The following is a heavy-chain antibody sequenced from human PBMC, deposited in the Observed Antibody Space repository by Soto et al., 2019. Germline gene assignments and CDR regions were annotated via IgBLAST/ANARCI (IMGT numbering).Heavy chain of an antibody. V-gene: IGHV3-30-3*01. CDR2: ISPDGSKT. CDR1: GFNFNSYT. CDR3: ARGLLQVMVPFDH. Sequence: QVQLVESGGGVVQPGRSPRLSCAASGFNFNSYTFNWVRQAPGKGLEWVAMISPDGSKTNYADALKGRFTISRDNSNNKVFLQMNSLTTEDSAIYFCARGLLQVMVPFDHWGQGTLVTVS. J-gene: IGHJ4*02. D-gene: IGHD2-21*02.